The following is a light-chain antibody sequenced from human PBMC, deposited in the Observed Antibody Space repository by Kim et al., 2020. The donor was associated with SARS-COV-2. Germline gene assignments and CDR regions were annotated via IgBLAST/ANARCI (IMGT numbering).Light chain of an antibody. CDR3: QQFDSSPSS. CDR2: KAS. V-gene: IGKV1-5*03. Sequence: SASVVDIVPLSCRASQTIGNLLAWYQHNSGKAPKLLIYKASSLESGVPSRFSGSGSGTEFTLTISSLQPDDFATYYCQQFDSSPSSFGQGTKLEI. J-gene: IGKJ2*03. CDR1: QTIGNL.